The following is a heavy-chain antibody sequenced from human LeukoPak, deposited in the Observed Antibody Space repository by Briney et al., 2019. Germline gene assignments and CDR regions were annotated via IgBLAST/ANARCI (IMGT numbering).Heavy chain of an antibody. J-gene: IGHJ5*02. CDR3: ARAKDRGSYGIDP. D-gene: IGHD1-26*01. Sequence: GASVKVSCKASGYTFTSYDINWVRQAPGQGLEWMGWMNPNSGNTAYAQKFQGRVTMTRNTSISTAYMELSSLRSEATAVYYCARAKDRGSYGIDPWGQGALVAVSS. CDR2: MNPNSGNT. V-gene: IGHV1-8*01. CDR1: GYTFTSYD.